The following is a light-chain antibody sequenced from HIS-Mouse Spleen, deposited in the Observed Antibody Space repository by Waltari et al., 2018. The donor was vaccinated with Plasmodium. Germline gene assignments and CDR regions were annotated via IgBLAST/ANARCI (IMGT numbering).Light chain of an antibody. Sequence: EIVLTQSPATLPLSPWERATLSCRARQSVSSFLAWYQQKPGQAPRLLIYDASNRATGIPARFSGSGSGTDFTLTISSLEPEDFAVYYCQQRSNWPRVLTFGGGTKVEIK. V-gene: IGKV3-11*01. CDR3: QQRSNWPRVLT. CDR1: QSVSSF. J-gene: IGKJ4*01. CDR2: DAS.